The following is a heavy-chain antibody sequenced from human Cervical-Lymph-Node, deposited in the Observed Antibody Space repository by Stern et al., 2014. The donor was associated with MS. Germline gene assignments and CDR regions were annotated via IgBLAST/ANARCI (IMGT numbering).Heavy chain of an antibody. J-gene: IGHJ4*02. CDR1: GSTLTDFF. CDR2: VDPEDGET. V-gene: IGHV1-24*01. CDR3: ATDYNY. Sequence: QVQLVQSGAEVKKPGASVKVSCKVSGSTLTDFFMHWVRQPPGKGLEWMGGVDPEDGETIYAQKFQGRGTMTEDTSTDTAYMELSSLRSDDTAVYYCATDYNYWGQGTLVTVSS. D-gene: IGHD3-10*01.